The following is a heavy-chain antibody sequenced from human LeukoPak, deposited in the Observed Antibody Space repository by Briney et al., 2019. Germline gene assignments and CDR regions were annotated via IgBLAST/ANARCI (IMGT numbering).Heavy chain of an antibody. J-gene: IGHJ4*02. CDR2: ISPDSVGT. CDR1: GYTFTGYY. Sequence: ASVKVSCKASGYTFTGYYIHWVRQAPGQGLEWMGWISPDSVGTNYAQKFQGRVIMTRDTSISTAYMELSSLRSDDTAVYYCATRSSASPFAYWGQGTLVTVSS. CDR3: ATRSSASPFAY. D-gene: IGHD6-6*01. V-gene: IGHV1-2*02.